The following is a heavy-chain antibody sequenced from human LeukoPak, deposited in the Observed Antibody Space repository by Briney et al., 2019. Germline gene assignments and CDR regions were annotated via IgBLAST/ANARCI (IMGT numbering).Heavy chain of an antibody. J-gene: IGHJ4*02. Sequence: PSETLSLTCTVSGGSISSGSHYWSWIRQPAGKGLEWIGRIYTSGRTNYNPSLKSRVTISIDMSKKQFSLKLSSVTAADTAVYHCARTYYDPLTGYYSGGGPFDSLGQGTLVTVSS. V-gene: IGHV4-61*02. CDR3: ARTYYDPLTGYYSGGGPFDS. CDR1: GGSISSGSHY. D-gene: IGHD3-9*01. CDR2: IYTSGRT.